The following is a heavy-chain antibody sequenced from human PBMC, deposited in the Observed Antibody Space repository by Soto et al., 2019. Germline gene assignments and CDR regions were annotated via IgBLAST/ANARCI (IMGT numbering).Heavy chain of an antibody. CDR2: ISRGGAYT. D-gene: IGHD3-9*01. V-gene: IGHV3-23*01. CDR3: AQDPSTGYADH. Sequence: PGGSLRLSCTASAFIFKDYAMSWVRQAPGKGLEWVSTISRGGAYTHYADSVKGRFTISRDNSANILYLHMDSLGGDDTAVYYCAQDPSTGYADHWGQGTTVTVSS. CDR1: AFIFKDYA. J-gene: IGHJ6*02.